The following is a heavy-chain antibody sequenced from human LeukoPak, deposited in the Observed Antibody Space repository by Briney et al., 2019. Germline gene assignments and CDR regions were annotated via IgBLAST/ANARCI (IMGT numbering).Heavy chain of an antibody. CDR3: ARSGYSGYDGDYYYYGMDV. V-gene: IGHV1-18*01. CDR1: GYTFTSYG. Sequence: ASVKVSCKASGYTFTSYGISWVRQAPGQGLEWMGWISAYNGNTNYAQKFQGRVTITADKSTSTAYMELSSLRSEDTAVYYCARSGYSGYDGDYYYYGMDVWGQGTTVTVSS. CDR2: ISAYNGNT. D-gene: IGHD5-12*01. J-gene: IGHJ6*02.